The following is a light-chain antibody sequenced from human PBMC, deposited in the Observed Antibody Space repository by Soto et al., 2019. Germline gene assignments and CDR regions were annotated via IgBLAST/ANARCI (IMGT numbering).Light chain of an antibody. CDR1: SSXXGAGYD. J-gene: IGLJ2*01. CDR3: QSYDSSLSGVV. CDR2: GNS. Sequence: QSVLTQPPSVSGAPGQRVTISXXGSSSXXGAGYDVHWYQQLPGTAPKLLIYGNSNRPSGVPDRFSGSKSGTSASLAITGLQAEDEADYYCQSYDSSLSGVVFGGGTKVTVL. V-gene: IGLV1-40*01.